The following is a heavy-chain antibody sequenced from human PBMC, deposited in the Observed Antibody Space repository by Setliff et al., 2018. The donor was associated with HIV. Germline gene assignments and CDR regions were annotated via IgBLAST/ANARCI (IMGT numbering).Heavy chain of an antibody. J-gene: IGHJ4*01. V-gene: IGHV4-34*01. CDR3: ARVYGSGYYFDY. CDR2: INHSGST. Sequence: SETLSLTCAVYGESFSGYYWNWIRQPPGKGLEWVAEINHSGSTKYNPSLKSRVTISADTSKNQFSLRLTSVTAADTALYYCARVYGSGYYFDYWGHGTLVTVSS. CDR1: GESFSGYY. D-gene: IGHD6-25*01.